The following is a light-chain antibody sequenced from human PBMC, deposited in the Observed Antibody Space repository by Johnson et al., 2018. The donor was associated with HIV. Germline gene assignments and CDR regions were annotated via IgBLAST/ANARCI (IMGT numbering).Light chain of an antibody. V-gene: IGLV1-51*02. J-gene: IGLJ1*01. Sequence: QSVLTQPPSVSAAPGQKVTISCSGSSSDMWNYAVSWYQQLPGTAPKLLIYENNKRPSGIPDRFSGSKSGTSATLAITGLQTGDEADYYCETWDSSLSAYVFGTGTKVAVL. CDR3: ETWDSSLSAYV. CDR1: SSDMWNYA. CDR2: ENN.